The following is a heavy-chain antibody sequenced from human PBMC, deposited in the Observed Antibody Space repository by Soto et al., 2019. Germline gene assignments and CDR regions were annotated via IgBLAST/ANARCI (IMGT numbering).Heavy chain of an antibody. CDR3: ARGPYSYGYYYYYGMDV. Sequence: QVPLVQSGAEVKKPGASVKVSCKASGYTFTGYYMHWVRQAPGQGLEWMGWINPNSGGTKYAQKFKGRVTTTRDTSISTAYMELSRLRSDDTAVYYCARGPYSYGYYYYYGMDVWGQGTTVTVSS. CDR1: GYTFTGYY. V-gene: IGHV1-2*02. CDR2: INPNSGGT. D-gene: IGHD5-18*01. J-gene: IGHJ6*02.